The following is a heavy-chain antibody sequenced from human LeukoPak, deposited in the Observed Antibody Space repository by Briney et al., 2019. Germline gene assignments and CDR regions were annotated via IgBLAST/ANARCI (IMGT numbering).Heavy chain of an antibody. Sequence: GGSLRLSCAASGFTFSSYGMHWVRQAPGKGLEWVAFIRYDGSNNYYADSVKGRFTISRDSSKNTLYLQMNSLRAEDTAVYYCAKDLSRGSYKLTPYYFDYWGQGALVTVSS. D-gene: IGHD1-26*01. CDR1: GFTFSSYG. CDR3: AKDLSRGSYKLTPYYFDY. J-gene: IGHJ4*02. CDR2: IRYDGSNN. V-gene: IGHV3-30*02.